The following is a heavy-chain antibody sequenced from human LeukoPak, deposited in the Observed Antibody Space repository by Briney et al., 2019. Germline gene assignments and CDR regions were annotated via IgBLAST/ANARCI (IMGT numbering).Heavy chain of an antibody. V-gene: IGHV4-39*07. J-gene: IGHJ6*03. CDR2: IYYSGDT. CDR1: GGSISSNSYY. Sequence: PSETLSLTCTVSGGSISSNSYYWGWIRQPPGKGLEWIGSIYYSGDTYYNPSLRSRVTISLDTSKNQFSLKLSSVTAADTAVYYCAAAAGYYYYYYMDVWGKGTTVTVSS. D-gene: IGHD6-13*01. CDR3: AAAAGYYYYYYMDV.